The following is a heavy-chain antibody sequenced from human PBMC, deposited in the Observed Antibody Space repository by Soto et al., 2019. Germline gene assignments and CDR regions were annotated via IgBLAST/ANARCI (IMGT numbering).Heavy chain of an antibody. CDR2: IYYSGST. J-gene: IGHJ3*02. CDR1: GGSINSCCYY. Sequence: SETLSLTCSVSGGSINSCCYYWGWLRQPPGKRLGWIGSIYYSGSTYYNPSLKSRVIISVDTSKNHFSLKLSSVTAADTAVYYCARLHIYIRGLEGAFDIWGQGTMVTVSS. D-gene: IGHD2-21*01. CDR3: ARLHIYIRGLEGAFDI. V-gene: IGHV4-39*02.